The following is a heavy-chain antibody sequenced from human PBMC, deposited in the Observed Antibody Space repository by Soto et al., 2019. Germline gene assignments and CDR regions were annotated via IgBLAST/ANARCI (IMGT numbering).Heavy chain of an antibody. CDR3: ARDRREYSYGYNWFDP. J-gene: IGHJ5*02. CDR2: IYYSGST. D-gene: IGHD5-18*01. CDR1: GGSISSYY. Sequence: SETLSLTCTVSGGSISSYYWSWIRQPPGKGLEWIGYIYYSGSTNYNPSLKSRVTISVDTSKNQFSLKLSSVTAADTAVYYCARDRREYSYGYNWFDPWGQGTLVTVSS. V-gene: IGHV4-59*01.